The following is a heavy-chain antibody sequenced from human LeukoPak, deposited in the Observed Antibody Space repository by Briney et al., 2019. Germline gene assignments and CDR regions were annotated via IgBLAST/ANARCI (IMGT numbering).Heavy chain of an antibody. CDR2: ISGSGGST. Sequence: PGGSLRLSCAASGLTFSNAWMSWVRQAPGKGLEWVSAISGSGGSTYYADSVKGRFTISRDNSKNTLYLQMNSLRAEDTAVYYCAKGIVGATSRGGYYFDYWGQGTLVTFSS. CDR1: GLTFSNAW. J-gene: IGHJ4*02. V-gene: IGHV3-23*01. CDR3: AKGIVGATSRGGYYFDY. D-gene: IGHD1-26*01.